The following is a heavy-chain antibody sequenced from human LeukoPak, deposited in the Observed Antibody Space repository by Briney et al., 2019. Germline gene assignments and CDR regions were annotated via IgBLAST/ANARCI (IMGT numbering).Heavy chain of an antibody. CDR3: VSSDWAKGTFDY. V-gene: IGHV3-21*01. CDR1: GFTFSNYS. D-gene: IGHD2-21*01. CDR2: ISSSSSYI. J-gene: IGHJ4*02. Sequence: GGSLRLSCAGSGFTFSNYSMNWVRQAPGKGLEWVSSISSSSSYIYYADSVKGRFTVSRDNAKNSLYLQMNSLRVEDTAVFYCVSSDWAKGTFDYWGQGTLVTVSS.